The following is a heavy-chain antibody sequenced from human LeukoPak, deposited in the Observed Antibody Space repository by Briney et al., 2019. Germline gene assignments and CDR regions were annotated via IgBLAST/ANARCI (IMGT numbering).Heavy chain of an antibody. V-gene: IGHV3-15*01. J-gene: IGHJ4*02. CDR2: IKSITDGGTE. Sequence: SGGSLRLSCAASGFTFSNVWMSWVRQAPGKGLEWVGRIKSITDGGTEDYAAPVRGRLTISRDDSKNTLYLQMNSLKTEDTAVYYCTTSSDYEELFDYWGQGTLVTVSS. CDR3: TTSSDYEELFDY. CDR1: GFTFSNVW. D-gene: IGHD5-12*01.